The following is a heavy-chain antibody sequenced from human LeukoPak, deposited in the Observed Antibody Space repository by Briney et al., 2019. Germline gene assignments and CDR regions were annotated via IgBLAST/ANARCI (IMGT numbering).Heavy chain of an antibody. J-gene: IGHJ4*02. V-gene: IGHV4-34*01. CDR3: ARGPPRRFGELLGGDFDY. CDR1: GGSFSGYY. D-gene: IGHD3-10*01. CDR2: INHSGST. Sequence: SETLSLTCAVYGGSFSGYYWSWIRQPPGKGLEWIGEINHSGSTNYNRSLKSRVTISVDTSKNQFSLKLSSVTAADTAVYYCARGPPRRFGELLGGDFDYWGQGTLVTVSS.